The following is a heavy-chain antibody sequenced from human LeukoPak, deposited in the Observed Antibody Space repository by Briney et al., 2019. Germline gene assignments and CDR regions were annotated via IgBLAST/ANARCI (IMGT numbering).Heavy chain of an antibody. D-gene: IGHD4-17*01. CDR1: GYTFTGYY. Sequence: ASVEVSCKASGYTFTGYYMHWVRQAPGQGLEWMGRINPNSGGTNYAQKFQGRVTMTRDTSISTAYMDLSRLRSDDTAVYYCARDPLTRSTVTTSDYWGQGTLVTVSS. V-gene: IGHV1-2*06. J-gene: IGHJ4*02. CDR2: INPNSGGT. CDR3: ARDPLTRSTVTTSDY.